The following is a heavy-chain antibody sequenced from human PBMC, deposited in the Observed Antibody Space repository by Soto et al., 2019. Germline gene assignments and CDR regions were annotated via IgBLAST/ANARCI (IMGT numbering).Heavy chain of an antibody. CDR1: GGTFSSYA. CDR2: IIPIFGTT. Sequence: SVKVSCKASGGTFSSYAISWVRQAPGQGLEWMGGIIPIFGTTNYAQKFQGRVTITADESTSTAYMELSSLRSEDTAVYYCARAGGDYDRFDPWGQGTLVTVSS. V-gene: IGHV1-69*13. CDR3: ARAGGDYDRFDP. J-gene: IGHJ5*02. D-gene: IGHD3-3*01.